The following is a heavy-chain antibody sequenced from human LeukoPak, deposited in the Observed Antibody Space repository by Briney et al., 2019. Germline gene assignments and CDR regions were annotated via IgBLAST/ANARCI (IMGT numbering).Heavy chain of an antibody. CDR1: GGSISSYY. Sequence: LSLTCTVSGGSISSYYWSWIRQAPGKGLEWVSYISSSGSTIYYADSVKGRFTISRDNAKNSLYLQMNSLRAEDTAVYYCARDLCGGDCQTFDYWGQGTLVTVSS. CDR2: ISSSGSTI. D-gene: IGHD2-21*02. CDR3: ARDLCGGDCQTFDY. V-gene: IGHV3-11*01. J-gene: IGHJ4*02.